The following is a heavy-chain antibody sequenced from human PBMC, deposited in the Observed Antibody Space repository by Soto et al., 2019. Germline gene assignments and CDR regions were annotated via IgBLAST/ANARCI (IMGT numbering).Heavy chain of an antibody. Sequence: EMQLLESGGGLVQPGGSLRLSCVASGFTFSHYAMSWVRQFPGEGLEWVAVVSGRDTYTEYAESVKGRFTISRDNSRNTLYLQMNSLRVEDTALYYCAKDSLPGIAASGTVYWGQGTLVTVSS. CDR1: GFTFSHYA. D-gene: IGHD6-13*01. CDR3: AKDSLPGIAASGTVY. J-gene: IGHJ4*02. V-gene: IGHV3-23*01. CDR2: VSGRDTYT.